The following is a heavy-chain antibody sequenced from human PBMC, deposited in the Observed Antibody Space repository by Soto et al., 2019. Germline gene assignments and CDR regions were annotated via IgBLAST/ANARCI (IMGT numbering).Heavy chain of an antibody. CDR3: AKSRVFIGAIVTLLDS. CDR2: ISNNGDTA. V-gene: IGHV3-23*01. D-gene: IGHD3-16*02. Sequence: GGSLRLSCATSGFTISSYARVWVREAAEKGLEWVASISNNGDTAYYADSVKGRFTISRGNSENTLYLQMNGLRADDTALYFCAKSRVFIGAIVTLLDSWGQGTQVTVSS. J-gene: IGHJ4*02. CDR1: GFTISSYA.